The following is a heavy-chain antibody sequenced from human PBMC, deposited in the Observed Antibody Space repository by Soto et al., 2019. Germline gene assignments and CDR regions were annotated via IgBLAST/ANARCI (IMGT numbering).Heavy chain of an antibody. D-gene: IGHD3-9*01. CDR3: GRLEGLATISYYFDY. V-gene: IGHV4-39*01. J-gene: IGHJ4*02. Sequence: SEPLSLTCTVSGGSVSNSSYYCGWVRQPPGKGLEWIGSVYYSGSTYYNPSLESRVTISVDKSKNQFSLKLMSLSAADTAVYYCGRLEGLATISYYFDYWGQGALVTVSS. CDR2: VYYSGST. CDR1: GGSVSNSSYY.